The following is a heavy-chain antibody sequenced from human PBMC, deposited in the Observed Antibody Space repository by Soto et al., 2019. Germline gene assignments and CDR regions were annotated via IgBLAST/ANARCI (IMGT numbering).Heavy chain of an antibody. D-gene: IGHD3-3*01. CDR2: INDSGST. J-gene: IGHJ6*03. CDR1: GESFSGYY. Sequence: QVQLQQRGAGLLKPSETLSLTCVVDGESFSGYYWTWIRQPPGKGLEWIGEINDSGSTNHKPSLKSRVTMSIDTSKNQFSLILRSVTAADTGVYYCAKGGRFPEARYYFLDVWGNGTTVTVSS. CDR3: AKGGRFPEARYYFLDV. V-gene: IGHV4-34*01.